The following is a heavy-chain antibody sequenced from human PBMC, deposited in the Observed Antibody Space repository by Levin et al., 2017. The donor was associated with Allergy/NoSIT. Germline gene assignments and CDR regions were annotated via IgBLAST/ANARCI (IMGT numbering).Heavy chain of an antibody. D-gene: IGHD2-2*01. CDR1: GFTFSDYY. CDR2: ISISSRTK. Sequence: PGGSLRLSCAASGFTFSDYYMSWIRQAPGKGLEWVSYISISSRTKFYVDSVKGRFTISRDNTKNSLDLQMNSLRAEDTAVYYCARGVERYCSTTSCPPPDYWGQGTLVSVSS. V-gene: IGHV3-11*01. J-gene: IGHJ4*02. CDR3: ARGVERYCSTTSCPPPDY.